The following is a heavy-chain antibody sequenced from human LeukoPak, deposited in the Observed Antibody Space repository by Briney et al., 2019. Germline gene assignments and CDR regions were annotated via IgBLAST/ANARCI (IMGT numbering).Heavy chain of an antibody. Sequence: GGSLRLSCAASGFTFSSYWMHWVRQAPGKGLVWVSRINSDGSSTSYADSVKGRFTISRDNAKNTLYLQMNSLRAEDTAVYYCAGSSSWYRGFDPWGQGTLVTASS. D-gene: IGHD6-13*01. J-gene: IGHJ5*02. V-gene: IGHV3-74*01. CDR2: INSDGSST. CDR3: AGSSSWYRGFDP. CDR1: GFTFSSYW.